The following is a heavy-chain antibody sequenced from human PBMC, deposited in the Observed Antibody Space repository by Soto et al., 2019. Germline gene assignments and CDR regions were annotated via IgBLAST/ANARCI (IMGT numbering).Heavy chain of an antibody. Sequence: TLPLTCTVSGFSISSGGYYWNWIRQHPGKGLEWIGYIYYSGNTYYNPSLKSRVTISVDTSKNQFSLKLSSVTAADTAVYYCARDVTAIYFDYWGQGTLATVSS. CDR2: IYYSGNT. CDR3: ARDVTAIYFDY. J-gene: IGHJ4*02. D-gene: IGHD3-16*01. CDR1: GFSISSGGYY. V-gene: IGHV4-31*03.